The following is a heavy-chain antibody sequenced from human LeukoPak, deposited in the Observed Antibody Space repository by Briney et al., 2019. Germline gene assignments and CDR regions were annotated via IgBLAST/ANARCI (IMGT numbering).Heavy chain of an antibody. V-gene: IGHV7-4-1*02. CDR2: INTNTGNP. D-gene: IGHD6-13*01. CDR3: ARDRGEAYSSSWYGDFDY. J-gene: IGHJ4*02. CDR1: GYTFTSYY. Sequence: ASVKVSCKASGYTFTSYYMHWVRQAPGQGLEWMGWINTNTGNPTYAQGFTGRFVFSLDTSVSTAYLQISSLKAEDTAVYYCARDRGEAYSSSWYGDFDYWGQGTLVTVSS.